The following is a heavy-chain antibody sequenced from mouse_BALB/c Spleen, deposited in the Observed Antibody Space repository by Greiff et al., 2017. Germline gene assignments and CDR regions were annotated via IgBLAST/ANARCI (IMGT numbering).Heavy chain of an antibody. CDR2: INPSTGYT. J-gene: IGHJ4*01. CDR3: ARRAYSGYYYAMDY. CDR1: GYTFTSYW. Sequence: QVQLQQSGAELAKPGASVKMSCKASGYTFTSYWMHWVKQRPGQGLEWIGYINPSTGYTEYNQKFKDKATLTADKSSSTAYMQLSSLTSEDSAVYYCARRAYSGYYYAMDYWGQGTSVTVSS. V-gene: IGHV1-7*01. D-gene: IGHD1-1*01.